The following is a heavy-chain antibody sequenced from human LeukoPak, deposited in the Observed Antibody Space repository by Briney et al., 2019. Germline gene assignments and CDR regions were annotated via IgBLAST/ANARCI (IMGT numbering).Heavy chain of an antibody. J-gene: IGHJ4*02. Sequence: PGGSLRLSCAASEFTFSDYTMNWVRQAPGKGLEWVSAISGSGGSTYYADSVKGRFTISRDNSKNTLYLQMNSLRAEDTAVYYCAGGVTGYYFDYWGQGTLVTVSS. CDR1: EFTFSDYT. V-gene: IGHV3-23*01. CDR2: ISGSGGST. D-gene: IGHD7-27*01. CDR3: AGGVTGYYFDY.